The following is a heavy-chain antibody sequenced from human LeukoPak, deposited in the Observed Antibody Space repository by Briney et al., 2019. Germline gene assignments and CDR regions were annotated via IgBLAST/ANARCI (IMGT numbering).Heavy chain of an antibody. D-gene: IGHD6-6*01. CDR2: INPNSGGT. Sequence: ASVKVSCKASGYTFTGYYMHWVRQAPGQGLEWMGWINPNSGGTNYAQKFQGRVTMTRDTSISTAYMELSRLRSDDTAVYYCARLSIAARGGSFPLDYWGQGTLVTVSS. CDR3: ARLSIAARGGSFPLDY. J-gene: IGHJ4*02. V-gene: IGHV1-2*02. CDR1: GYTFTGYY.